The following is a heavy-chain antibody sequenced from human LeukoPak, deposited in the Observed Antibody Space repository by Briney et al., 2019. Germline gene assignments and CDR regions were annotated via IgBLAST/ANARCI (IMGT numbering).Heavy chain of an antibody. CDR1: GGSFSGYY. CDR2: INHSGST. Sequence: SETLSLTCAVYGGSFSGYYWSWIRQPPGKGLEWIGDINHSGSTNYNPSLKSRVTISVDTSKNQFSLKLRSVTAADTAVYYCARDSGTTGEVKFDPWGQGILVTVSS. CDR3: ARDSGTTGEVKFDP. V-gene: IGHV4-34*01. D-gene: IGHD3-10*01. J-gene: IGHJ5*02.